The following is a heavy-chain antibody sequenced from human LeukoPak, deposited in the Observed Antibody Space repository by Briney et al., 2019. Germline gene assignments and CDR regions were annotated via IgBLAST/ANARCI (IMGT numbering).Heavy chain of an antibody. CDR3: ARGGSYYPEAFDI. Sequence: SETLSLTCTVSGGSISSYYWSWIRQPPGKGLGWIGYIYYSGSTNYNPSLKSRVTISVDTSKNQFSLKLSSVTAADTAVYYCARGGSYYPEAFDIWGQGTMVTVSS. D-gene: IGHD1-26*01. J-gene: IGHJ3*02. CDR1: GGSISSYY. V-gene: IGHV4-59*01. CDR2: IYYSGST.